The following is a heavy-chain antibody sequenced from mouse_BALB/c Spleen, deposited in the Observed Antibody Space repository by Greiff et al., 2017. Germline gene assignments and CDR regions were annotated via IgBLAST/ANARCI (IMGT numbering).Heavy chain of an antibody. CDR3: AREAYY. CDR1: GYSITSGYY. V-gene: IGHV3-6*02. CDR2: ISYDGSN. Sequence: EVKLVESGPGLVKPSQSLSLTCSVTGYSITSGYYWNWIRQFPGNKLEWMGYISYDGSNNYNPSLKNRISITRDTSKNQFFLKLNSVTTEDTATYYCAREAYYWGQGTTLTVSS. J-gene: IGHJ2*01.